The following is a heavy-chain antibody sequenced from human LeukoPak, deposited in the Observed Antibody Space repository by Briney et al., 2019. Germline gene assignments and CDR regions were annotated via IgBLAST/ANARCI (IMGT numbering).Heavy chain of an antibody. CDR2: VGRGGGDT. CDR1: GFTFSNNA. D-gene: IGHD1-1*01. J-gene: IGHJ4*02. V-gene: IGHV3-23*01. CDR3: VKHSGGVYGNSDY. Sequence: GGSLRLSCVASGFTFSNNAASWFRQAPGKGLEWVSTVGRGGGDTYYADSVRGRLTISKDSSKNTLQMNSLSADDTAMYYCVKHSGGVYGNSDYWGQGILVTVSS.